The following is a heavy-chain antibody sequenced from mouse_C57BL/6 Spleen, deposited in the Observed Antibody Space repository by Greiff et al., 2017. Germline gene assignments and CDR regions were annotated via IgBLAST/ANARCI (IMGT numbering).Heavy chain of an antibody. V-gene: IGHV5-12*01. CDR2: ISNGGGST. Sequence: EVQLVESGGGLVQPGGSLKLSCAASGFTFSDYYMYWVRQTPEKRLEWVAYISNGGGSTYYPDTVKGRFTISRDNAKNTLYLQMSRLKSEDTAMYYCARHWDYYFDYWGQGTTLTVSS. CDR3: ARHWDYYFDY. CDR1: GFTFSDYY. D-gene: IGHD4-1*01. J-gene: IGHJ2*01.